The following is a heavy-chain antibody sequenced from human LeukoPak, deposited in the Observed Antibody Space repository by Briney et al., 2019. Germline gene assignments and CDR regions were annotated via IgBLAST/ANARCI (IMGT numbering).Heavy chain of an antibody. CDR1: GGSISSYY. J-gene: IGHJ4*02. CDR3: AREGYYGSGGCSDY. V-gene: IGHV4-4*07. CDR2: IYTSGST. D-gene: IGHD3-10*01. Sequence: SETLSLTCTVSGGSISSYYWSWIRQPAGKGLEWIGRIYTSGSTNYNPSLKSRVTMSVDTSKNQFSLKLSSVTAADTAVYYCAREGYYGSGGCSDYWGQGTLVTVSS.